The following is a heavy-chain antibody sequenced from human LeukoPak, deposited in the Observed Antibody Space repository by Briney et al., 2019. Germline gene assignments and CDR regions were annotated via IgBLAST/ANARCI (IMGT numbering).Heavy chain of an antibody. CDR3: ARDRSGSYYFDYYYMDV. V-gene: IGHV4-4*07. Sequence: PETLSLTCSVSGGSISSYYWSWIRQPAGKGLEWVGRIYTSGSTNYNPSLKSRVTMSVDTSKNQFSLKLSSVTAADTAIYYCARDRSGSYYFDYYYMDVWGKGTTVTISS. D-gene: IGHD1-26*01. CDR1: GGSISSYY. J-gene: IGHJ6*03. CDR2: IYTSGST.